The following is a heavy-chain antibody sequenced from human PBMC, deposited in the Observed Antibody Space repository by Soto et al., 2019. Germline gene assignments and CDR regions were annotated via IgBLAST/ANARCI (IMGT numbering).Heavy chain of an antibody. CDR1: GYTFTSYD. D-gene: IGHD2-15*01. CDR2: MNPNSGNT. Sequence: ASVKVSCKASGYTFTSYDINWLLQATGQGLEWMGWMNPNSGNTGYAQKFQGRVTMTRNTSISTAYMELSSLRSEDTAVYYCARAPPATPFDYWGQGTLVTVSS. J-gene: IGHJ4*02. CDR3: ARAPPATPFDY. V-gene: IGHV1-8*01.